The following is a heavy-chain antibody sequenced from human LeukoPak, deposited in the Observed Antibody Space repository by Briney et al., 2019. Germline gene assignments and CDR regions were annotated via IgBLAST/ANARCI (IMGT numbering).Heavy chain of an antibody. CDR1: VYTFTSYG. CDR2: ISAYNGNT. D-gene: IGHD2-15*01. V-gene: IGHV1-18*01. CDR3: ARNTCSGGSCYSDY. Sequence: ASVKVSFKASVYTFTSYGISWVRQAPGQGLEGMGWISAYNGNTNYAQKLQGRVTMTTDTSTSTAYMELRSLRSDDTAVYYCARNTCSGGSCYSDYWGQGTLVTVSS. J-gene: IGHJ4*02.